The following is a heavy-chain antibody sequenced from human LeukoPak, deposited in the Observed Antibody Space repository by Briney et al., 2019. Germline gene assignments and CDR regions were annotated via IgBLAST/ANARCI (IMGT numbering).Heavy chain of an antibody. Sequence: SETLSLTCTVSGGSISSYYWSWIRQPPGKRLEGIGYIYYSGSTNYNPSLKSRVTISVDTSKNQFSLELSSVTAADTAVYYCASSPTFAGLYYFDYWGQGTLVTVSS. CDR3: ASSPTFAGLYYFDY. V-gene: IGHV4-59*01. J-gene: IGHJ4*02. CDR2: IYYSGST. CDR1: GGSISSYY. D-gene: IGHD6-13*01.